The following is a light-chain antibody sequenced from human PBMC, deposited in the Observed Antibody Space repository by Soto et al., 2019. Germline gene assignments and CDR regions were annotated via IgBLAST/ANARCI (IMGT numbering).Light chain of an antibody. Sequence: QSALTQPASVSGSPGQSITISCTGTSSDVGSYNLVSWYQQHSGKAPKLMIYEVNKRPSGVSNRFSGSKSGNTASLTISGLQAEDEADYYCCSYARSSTLYVFGSGTKVTVL. CDR1: SSDVGSYNL. J-gene: IGLJ1*01. CDR3: CSYARSSTLYV. V-gene: IGLV2-23*02. CDR2: EVN.